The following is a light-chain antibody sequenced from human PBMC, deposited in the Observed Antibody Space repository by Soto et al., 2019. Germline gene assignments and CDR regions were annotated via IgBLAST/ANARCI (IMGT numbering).Light chain of an antibody. V-gene: IGKV3-11*01. CDR2: DAS. CDR3: QQRSNWPPTWT. Sequence: EIVLTQSPATLSLSPGERATLSCRASQSVGSYLAWYQHKPGQPPSLLIYDASNRATGIPARFSGSGSGTDFTLTISSLEPEDFAVYYCQQRSNWPPTWTFGQGTKVDIK. J-gene: IGKJ1*01. CDR1: QSVGSY.